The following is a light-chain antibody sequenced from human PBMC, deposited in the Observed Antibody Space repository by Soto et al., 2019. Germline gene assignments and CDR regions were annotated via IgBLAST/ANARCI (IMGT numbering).Light chain of an antibody. V-gene: IGKV3-20*01. J-gene: IGKJ1*01. CDR2: AAS. CDR3: QQYGSSPPWT. CDR1: ESVGSTY. Sequence: EIGLTQSPGTLSLSPGDRATLSCRASESVGSTYVAWYQQKPGQAPRLLIYAASTRATGISDRFSGSVSGTGFTLTISRLEPEDFAVYYCQQYGSSPPWTFGQGTKVDIK.